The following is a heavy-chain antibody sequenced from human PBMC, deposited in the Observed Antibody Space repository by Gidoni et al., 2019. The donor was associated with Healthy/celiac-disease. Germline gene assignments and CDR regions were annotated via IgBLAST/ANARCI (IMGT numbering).Heavy chain of an antibody. Sequence: EVQLVESGGGLVKPGGSLSLSCAASGFTFSSHSMNWVRQAPGKGLEWVSSISSSSSYIYYADSVKGRFTISRDNAKNSLYLQMNSLRAEDTAVYYCARDLSSSSSTNAWDYWGQGTLVTVSS. CDR2: ISSSSSYI. J-gene: IGHJ4*02. V-gene: IGHV3-21*01. CDR3: ARDLSSSSSTNAWDY. D-gene: IGHD6-6*01. CDR1: GFTFSSHS.